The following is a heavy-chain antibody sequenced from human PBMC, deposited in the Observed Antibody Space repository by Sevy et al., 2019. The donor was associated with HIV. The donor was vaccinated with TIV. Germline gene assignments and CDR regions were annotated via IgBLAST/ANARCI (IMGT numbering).Heavy chain of an antibody. J-gene: IGHJ4*02. CDR3: ASGAYYYASRSQNFDY. D-gene: IGHD3-10*01. CDR1: GFTFSSYG. V-gene: IGHV3-33*01. CDR2: IWYDGTNK. Sequence: GGSLRLSCAASGFTFSSYGMHWVCQAPGKGLESVALIWYDGTNKYYADSVKGRFTISRDNSKNTLYLQMNSLRAEDTAVYYCASGAYYYASRSQNFDYWGPGALVTVSS.